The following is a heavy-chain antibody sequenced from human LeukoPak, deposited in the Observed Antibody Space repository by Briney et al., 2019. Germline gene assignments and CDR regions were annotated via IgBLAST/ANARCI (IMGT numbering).Heavy chain of an antibody. CDR3: ARGLDYAEDY. J-gene: IGHJ4*02. CDR2: ISRSSDTI. Sequence: VGSLRLSCAASGFTLSSYNMNCVRQAPRERLEWVSYISRSSDTIYYTDSVKGRFTISRDNARNSFYLQMNSLRAEDTAVYYCARGLDYAEDYWGRGTLVTVSS. CDR1: GFTLSSYN. V-gene: IGHV3-48*01. D-gene: IGHD4-17*01.